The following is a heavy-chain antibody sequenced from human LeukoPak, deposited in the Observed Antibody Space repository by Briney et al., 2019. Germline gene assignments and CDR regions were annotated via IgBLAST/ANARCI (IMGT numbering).Heavy chain of an antibody. CDR1: GYTFTGYY. CDR2: INPNSGGT. D-gene: IGHD2-2*01. V-gene: IGHV1-2*02. J-gene: IGHJ4*02. Sequence: ASVKVSCKASGYTFTGYYMHWVRQAPGQGLEWMGWINPNSGGTNYAQKFQGRVTMTRDTSISTAYMELSSLRSEDTAVYYCARETPLGYCSSTSCYGNYFDYWGQGTLVTVSS. CDR3: ARETPLGYCSSTSCYGNYFDY.